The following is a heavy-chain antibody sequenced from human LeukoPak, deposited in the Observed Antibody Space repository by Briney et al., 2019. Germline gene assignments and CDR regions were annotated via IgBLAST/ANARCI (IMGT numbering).Heavy chain of an antibody. CDR3: ARLYVGVVVYFDY. D-gene: IGHD2-15*01. J-gene: IGHJ4*02. CDR2: IDPSDSYT. CDR1: GYSFTSYW. Sequence: RGESLKISCKGSGYSFTSYWISWVRQMPGKGLEWMGRIDPSDSYTNYSPSFQGHVTISADKSISTAYLQWSSLKASDTAMYYCARLYVGVVVYFDYWGQGTLVTVSS. V-gene: IGHV5-10-1*01.